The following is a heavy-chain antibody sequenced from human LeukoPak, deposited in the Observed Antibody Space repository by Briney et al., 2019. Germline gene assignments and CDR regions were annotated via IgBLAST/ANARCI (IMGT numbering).Heavy chain of an antibody. J-gene: IGHJ4*02. CDR1: GFTVSSNY. D-gene: IGHD6-19*01. CDR3: ARDRTAMADPFDY. V-gene: IGHV3-66*01. Sequence: TGGSLRLSCAAPGFTVSSNYMNWVRQAPGKGLEWVSVIYSGGSTYYADSVKGRFTISRDNSKNTVYLQMNSLRAEDTAVYYCARDRTAMADPFDYWGQGTLVTVSS. CDR2: IYSGGST.